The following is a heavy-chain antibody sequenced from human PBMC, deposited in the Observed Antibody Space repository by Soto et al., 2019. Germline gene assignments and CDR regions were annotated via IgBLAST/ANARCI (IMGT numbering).Heavy chain of an antibody. V-gene: IGHV1-69*13. CDR2: IIPIFGTA. Sequence: GASVKFSCKASGGTFSSYAISWVRQAPGQGLEWMGGIIPIFGTANYAQKFQGRVTITADESTSTAYMELSSLRSEDTAVYYCASPGGPYDSSGYYDYWGQGTLVTVS. CDR3: ASPGGPYDSSGYYDY. CDR1: GGTFSSYA. J-gene: IGHJ4*02. D-gene: IGHD3-22*01.